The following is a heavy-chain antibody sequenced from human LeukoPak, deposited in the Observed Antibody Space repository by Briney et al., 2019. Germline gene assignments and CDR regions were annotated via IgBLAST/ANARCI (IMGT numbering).Heavy chain of an antibody. J-gene: IGHJ4*02. CDR3: AHSPVGSSWYIPNWYY. V-gene: IGHV2-5*02. CDR1: GFSLRTSGGG. Sequence: SGPTLLKPTQTLTLTCTFSGFSLRTSGGGVGWIRQPPGKALEWLSLIYWDDDKSYSPSLKSRGTITEENTKTQVVLTMTNMDPVDTATYYCAHSPVGSSWYIPNWYYWGQGTLVTVSS. D-gene: IGHD6-13*01. CDR2: IYWDDDK.